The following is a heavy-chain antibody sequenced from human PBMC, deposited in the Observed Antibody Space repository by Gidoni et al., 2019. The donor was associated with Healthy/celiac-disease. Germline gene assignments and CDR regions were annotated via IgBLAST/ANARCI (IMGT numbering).Heavy chain of an antibody. CDR2: ISSSSSYT. J-gene: IGHJ3*02. CDR1: GFTFSDYY. V-gene: IGHV3-11*06. Sequence: QVQLVESGGGLVKPGGSMRLSCAASGFTFSDYYMSWIRQAPGKGLEWVSYISSSSSYTNYADSVKGRFTISRDNAKNSLYLQMNSLRAEDTAVYYCARDRIVGARDAFDIWGQGTMVTVSS. CDR3: ARDRIVGARDAFDI. D-gene: IGHD1-26*01.